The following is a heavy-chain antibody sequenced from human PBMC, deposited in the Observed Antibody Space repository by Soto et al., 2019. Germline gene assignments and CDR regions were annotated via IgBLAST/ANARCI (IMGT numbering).Heavy chain of an antibody. J-gene: IGHJ5*02. CDR3: ARESAAAGRNWFDP. Sequence: ASVKVSCKASGYTFTDYYIHWVRQAPGEGLEWMGWTIPNSGGTNYAQKFRGRVTMTRDTSISTAYMELSRLTSDDTAVYYCARESAAAGRNWFDPWGQGTLVTSPQ. D-gene: IGHD6-13*01. CDR2: TIPNSGGT. V-gene: IGHV1-2*02. CDR1: GYTFTDYY.